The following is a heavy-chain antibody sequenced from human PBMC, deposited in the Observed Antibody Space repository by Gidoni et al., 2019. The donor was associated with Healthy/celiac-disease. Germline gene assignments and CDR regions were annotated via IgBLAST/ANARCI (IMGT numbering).Heavy chain of an antibody. D-gene: IGHD4-17*01. CDR1: GDSASSNSAA. V-gene: IGHV6-1*01. J-gene: IGHJ5*02. CDR2: TYYRSKWYN. CDR3: ARARRRVTTVTGVGPGWFDP. Sequence: QVQLQQSGPGLVKPSQTLSLTCAISGDSASSNSAAWNWIRQSPSRGLEWLGRTYYRSKWYNDYAVSVKSRITINPDTSKNQFSLQLNSVTPEDTAVYYCARARRRVTTVTGVGPGWFDPWGQGTLVTVSS.